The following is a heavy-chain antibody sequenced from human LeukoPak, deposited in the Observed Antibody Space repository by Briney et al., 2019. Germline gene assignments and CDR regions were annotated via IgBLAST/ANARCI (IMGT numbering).Heavy chain of an antibody. CDR2: IKPDGRDK. V-gene: IGHV3-7*01. D-gene: IGHD1-1*01. J-gene: IGHJ4*02. CDR1: GMTFSSFW. CDR3: ARNWPHFDY. Sequence: GGSLRLSCAASGMTFSSFWMSWVRQAPGRGLEWVANIKPDGRDKYYVDSVEGRFTISRDNAKNSLYLQMNSLRAEDTAVYYCARNWPHFDYWGQGTLVTVSS.